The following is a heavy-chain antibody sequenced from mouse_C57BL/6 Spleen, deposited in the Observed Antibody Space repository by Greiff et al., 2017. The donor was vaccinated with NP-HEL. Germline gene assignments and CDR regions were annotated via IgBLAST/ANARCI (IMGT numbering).Heavy chain of an antibody. Sequence: QVQLKESGAELVKPGASVKISCKASGYAFSSYWMNWVKQRPGKGLEWIGQIYPGDGDTNYNGKFKGKATLTADKSSSTAYMQLSSLTSEDSAVYFCARVGDYEAWFAYWGQGTLVTVSA. V-gene: IGHV1-80*01. D-gene: IGHD2-4*01. CDR1: GYAFSSYW. CDR2: IYPGDGDT. J-gene: IGHJ3*01. CDR3: ARVGDYEAWFAY.